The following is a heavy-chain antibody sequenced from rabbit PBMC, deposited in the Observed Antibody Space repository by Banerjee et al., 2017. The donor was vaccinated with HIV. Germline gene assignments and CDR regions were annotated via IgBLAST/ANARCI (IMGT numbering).Heavy chain of an antibody. V-gene: IGHV1S40*01. CDR3: AGLYASSSGYYHNAFDP. D-gene: IGHD1-1*01. Sequence: QSLEESGGDLVKPEGSLTLTCKASGFDFSSNAMCWFRQAPGKGPEWIACIYAGDGSTDYASWVNGRFTISKTSSTTVTLQMTSLTAADTATYFCAGLYASSSGYYHNAFDPWGPGTLVTVS. CDR1: GFDFSSNA. J-gene: IGHJ2*01. CDR2: IYAGDGST.